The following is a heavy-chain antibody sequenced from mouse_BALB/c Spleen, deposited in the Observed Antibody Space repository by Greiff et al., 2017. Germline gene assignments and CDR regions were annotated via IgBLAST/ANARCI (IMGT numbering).Heavy chain of an antibody. Sequence: LQQPGAELVKPGASVKMSCKASGYTFTSYNMHWVKQTPGQGLEWIGAIYPGNGDTSYNQKFKGKATLTADKSSSTAYMQLSSLTSEDSAVYYCARSVRRGNFDYWGQGTTLTVSS. CDR3: ARSVRRGNFDY. V-gene: IGHV1-12*01. D-gene: IGHD2-14*01. CDR2: IYPGNGDT. J-gene: IGHJ2*01. CDR1: GYTFTSYN.